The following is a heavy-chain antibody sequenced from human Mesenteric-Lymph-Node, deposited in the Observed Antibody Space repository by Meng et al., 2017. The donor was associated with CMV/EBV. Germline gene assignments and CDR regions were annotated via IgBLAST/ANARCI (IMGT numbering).Heavy chain of an antibody. CDR2: IYYSGST. J-gene: IGHJ4*02. V-gene: IGHV4-39*07. D-gene: IGHD3-22*01. CDR1: GGSISSSSYY. CDR3: ARDGDYYDSSGYNPFDY. Sequence: QLQLQESGPGLVKPSETLSLTCTVSGGSISSSSYYWGWIRPPPGKGLEWIGSIYYSGSTYYNPSLKSRVTISVDTSKNQFSLKLSSVTAADTAVYYCARDGDYYDSSGYNPFDYWGQGTLVTVSS.